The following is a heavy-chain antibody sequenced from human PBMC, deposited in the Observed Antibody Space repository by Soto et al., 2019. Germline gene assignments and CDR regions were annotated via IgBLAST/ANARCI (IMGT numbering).Heavy chain of an antibody. CDR3: ARAFSSGWSNYYYGLPV. V-gene: IGHV3-33*01. CDR1: GFTFHNYG. D-gene: IGHD6-19*01. J-gene: IGHJ6*02. CDR2: IWNDGSNK. Sequence: QVQLVESGGGVVQPGRSLRLSCTSSGFTFHNYGLHWVRQAPGKGLEWVAVIWNDGSNKFYADSVKGRFTISRDNSKNMLYLQMSSLSAEDTGVYYCARAFSSGWSNYYYGLPVWGQGTTVTVSS.